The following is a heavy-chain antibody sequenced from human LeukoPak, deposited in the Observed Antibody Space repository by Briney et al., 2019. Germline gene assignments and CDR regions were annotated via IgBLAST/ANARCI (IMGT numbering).Heavy chain of an antibody. J-gene: IGHJ4*02. D-gene: IGHD6-19*01. CDR2: INHSGST. Sequence: KSSETLSLTCTVSGGSISSSSYYWGWIRQPPGKGLEWIGEINHSGSTNYNPSLKSRVTISVDTSKNQFSLKLSSVTAADTAVYYCARGHSSGWYGPFDYWGQGTLVTVSS. V-gene: IGHV4-39*07. CDR3: ARGHSSGWYGPFDY. CDR1: GGSISSSSYY.